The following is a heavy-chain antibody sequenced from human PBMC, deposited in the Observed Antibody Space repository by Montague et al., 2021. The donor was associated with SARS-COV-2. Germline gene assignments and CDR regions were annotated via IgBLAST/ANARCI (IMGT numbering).Heavy chain of an antibody. J-gene: IGHJ4*02. Sequence: PALVKPTQSLTLTCTFSGFSLTTNGLCVSWIRQPPGKALEWLAHIDWDDDDYCSTSLKTRLTISKDTSKNQVVLTMTNMDPVDTATYYCARTRAYYYDSSGYSHCFDYWGQGTLVTVSS. CDR1: GFSLTTNGLC. D-gene: IGHD3-22*01. CDR2: IDWDDDD. V-gene: IGHV2-70*01. CDR3: ARTRAYYYDSSGYSHCFDY.